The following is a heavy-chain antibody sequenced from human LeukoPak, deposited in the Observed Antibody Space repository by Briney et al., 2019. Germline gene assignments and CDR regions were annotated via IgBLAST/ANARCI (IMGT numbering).Heavy chain of an antibody. V-gene: IGHV3-7*01. J-gene: IGHJ4*02. CDR1: GFTYNTYW. Sequence: GALRLSFVASGFTYNTYWMSWIRQAPGKGLEWVANLKEDENEKHYGDSVKGSFIFSRDNAKTSMYLKMKSLGAEATALYYCTRAGPYGSGSRDYWGRRTLVTVYS. D-gene: IGHD3-10*01. CDR3: TRAGPYGSGSRDY. CDR2: LKEDENEK.